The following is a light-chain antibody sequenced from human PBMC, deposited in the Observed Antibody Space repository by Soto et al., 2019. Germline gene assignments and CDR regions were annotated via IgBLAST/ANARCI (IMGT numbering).Light chain of an antibody. CDR3: PQYHSYLST. CDR1: QSIHIY. Sequence: DIQMTQSPSTLSGSVGDRVTITCRASQSIHIYLAWYQQKPGKAPKLLIYRASNLEDGVPSRFSGSGSGTDFTLTISSLQPDDMATYYCPQYHSYLSTFGQGTKVEIK. CDR2: RAS. V-gene: IGKV1-5*03. J-gene: IGKJ2*01.